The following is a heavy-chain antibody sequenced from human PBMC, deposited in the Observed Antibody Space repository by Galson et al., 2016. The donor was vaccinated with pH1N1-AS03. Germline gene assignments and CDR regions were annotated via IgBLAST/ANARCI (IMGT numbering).Heavy chain of an antibody. Sequence: SVKVSCKASGGTFSSYSTNWVRQVPGQGLEWMGWINPNSGATNNAQKFEGRVTMTRDTSISTAYMEVNRLISDDTAAYYCARDRTAAPSYYYYMDVWGKGTTAPASS. V-gene: IGHV1-2*02. CDR3: ARDRTAAPSYYYYMDV. CDR2: INPNSGAT. CDR1: GGTFSSYS. J-gene: IGHJ6*03. D-gene: IGHD6-13*01.